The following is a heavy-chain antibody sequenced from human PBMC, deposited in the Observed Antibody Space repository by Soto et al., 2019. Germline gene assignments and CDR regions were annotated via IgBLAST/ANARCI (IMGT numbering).Heavy chain of an antibody. J-gene: IGHJ4*02. CDR3: ARGLGYSYGTFDY. Sequence: GWSPRLSRVASEFTLSSFWMTWVRHLPGKGLEWVASIWYDGSKKYYADSVKGRFTISRDNSKNTLYLQVNSLRAEDTAVYYCARGLGYSYGTFDYWGQGTLVTVSS. V-gene: IGHV3-33*08. CDR2: IWYDGSKK. D-gene: IGHD5-18*01. CDR1: EFTLSSFW.